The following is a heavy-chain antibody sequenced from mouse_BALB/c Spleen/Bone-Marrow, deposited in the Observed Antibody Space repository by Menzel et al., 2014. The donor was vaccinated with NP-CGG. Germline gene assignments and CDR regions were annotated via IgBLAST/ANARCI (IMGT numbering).Heavy chain of an antibody. D-gene: IGHD2-4*01. CDR1: GYSFTGYF. Sequence: VQLQQSGPELVKPGASVKISCRASGYSFTGYFMNWVMQSHGKSLEWIGRIKPYNGDTFYNQKFKGKATLTVDKSSSTAHMELRSLASEDSAVYYCARGEDYGRGSWFAYWGQGTLVTVSA. J-gene: IGHJ3*01. CDR3: ARGEDYGRGSWFAY. CDR2: IKPYNGDT. V-gene: IGHV1-20*02.